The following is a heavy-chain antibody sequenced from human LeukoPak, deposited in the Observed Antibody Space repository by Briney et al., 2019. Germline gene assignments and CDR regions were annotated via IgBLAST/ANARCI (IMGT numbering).Heavy chain of an antibody. J-gene: IGHJ4*02. Sequence: PSETLSLTCAVYGGSFSGYYWSWIRQPPGKGLEWIGEINHSGSTNYNPSLKSRVTISVDTSKNQFSLKLSSVTAADTAVYYCARQRRGVGLKYSSSSRYYFDYWGQGTLVTVSS. V-gene: IGHV4-34*01. D-gene: IGHD6-6*01. CDR3: ARQRRGVGLKYSSSSRYYFDY. CDR1: GGSFSGYY. CDR2: INHSGST.